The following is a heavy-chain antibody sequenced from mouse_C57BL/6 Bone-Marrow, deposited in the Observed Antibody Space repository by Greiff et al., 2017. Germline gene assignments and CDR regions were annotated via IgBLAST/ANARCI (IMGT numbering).Heavy chain of an antibody. D-gene: IGHD1-1*01. CDR2: ILPGSGST. Sequence: VQLQQSGAELMKPGASVKISCKATGYTFTGYWIEWVKQRPGNGLEWIGEILPGSGSTNYNEKFKGKATFTADTSSNTAYMQLSSLTTEDSAIYYCARSPITTGVAPYWYVDGWGTGTTVTFAS. CDR1: GYTFTGYW. V-gene: IGHV1-9*01. CDR3: ARSPITTGVAPYWYVDG. J-gene: IGHJ1*03.